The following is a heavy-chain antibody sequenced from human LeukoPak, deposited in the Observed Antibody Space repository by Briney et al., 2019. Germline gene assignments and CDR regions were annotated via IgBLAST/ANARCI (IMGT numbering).Heavy chain of an antibody. CDR1: GGSISSGGYY. Sequence: SETLSLTCTVSGGSISSGGYYWSWIRQHPGKGLEWIGYIYYSGSTYYNPSLKSRVTISVDTSKNQFSLKLSSVTAADTAVYYCARYYDSSGYSRYFDYWGQGTLVTVSS. J-gene: IGHJ4*02. V-gene: IGHV4-31*03. CDR3: ARYYDSSGYSRYFDY. CDR2: IYYSGST. D-gene: IGHD3-22*01.